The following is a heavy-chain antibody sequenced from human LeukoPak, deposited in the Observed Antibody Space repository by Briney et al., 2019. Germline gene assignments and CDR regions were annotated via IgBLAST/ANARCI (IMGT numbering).Heavy chain of an antibody. CDR2: IYYTGTT. D-gene: IGHD3-9*01. V-gene: IGHV4-61*01. Sequence: SETLSLTCTVSGGSISSSIYYWTWTRQIPGKGLAWIGYIYYTGTTNYNPLFEIRATISVDTSKNQFTLKLTSVTAADTAVYFCSRGEDFERYYLAYWGQGTLVTVSS. J-gene: IGHJ4*02. CDR3: SRGEDFERYYLAY. CDR1: GGSISSSIYY.